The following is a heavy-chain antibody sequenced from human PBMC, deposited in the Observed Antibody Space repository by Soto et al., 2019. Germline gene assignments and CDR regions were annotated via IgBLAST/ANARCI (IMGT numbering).Heavy chain of an antibody. V-gene: IGHV3-21*01. J-gene: IGHJ4*02. Sequence: GGSLRLSCAASGFTFSSYSMNWVRQAPGKGLEWVSSISSSSSYIYYADSVKGRFTISRDNAKNSLYLQMNSLRAEDTAVYYCARDLFYGSANYYFDYWGQGTLVTVSS. D-gene: IGHD3-10*01. CDR3: ARDLFYGSANYYFDY. CDR1: GFTFSSYS. CDR2: ISSSSSYI.